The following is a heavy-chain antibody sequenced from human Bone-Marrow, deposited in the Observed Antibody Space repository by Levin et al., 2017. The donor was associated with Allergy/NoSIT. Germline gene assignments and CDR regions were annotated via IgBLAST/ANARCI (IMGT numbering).Heavy chain of an antibody. CDR3: AKARIGTTFLSEY. J-gene: IGHJ4*02. CDR2: LGSSGGST. CDR1: GFTFSSYA. D-gene: IGHD1-7*01. Sequence: GESLKISCAASGFTFSSYAMSWVRQAPAKGLEWVSTLGSSGGSTYYADSVKGRFTISRDNSKNTLYLQMNSLRAEDSAVYYCAKARIGTTFLSEYWGQGTLVTVSS. V-gene: IGHV3-23*01.